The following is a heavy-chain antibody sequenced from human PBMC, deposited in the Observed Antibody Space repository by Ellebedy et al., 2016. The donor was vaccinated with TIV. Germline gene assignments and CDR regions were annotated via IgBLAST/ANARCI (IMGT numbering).Heavy chain of an antibody. CDR2: IESDGGTT. Sequence: GESLKISCSASGFTFSSHAMHWVRQAPGKGLEFVSAIESDGGTTWYADSVKGRFTISRDNSKNTLSLQMNSLRAEDTAVYFCANTAVRSTYKDYWGQGTLITVSS. CDR1: GFTFSSHA. D-gene: IGHD2/OR15-2a*01. V-gene: IGHV3-64*04. J-gene: IGHJ4*02. CDR3: ANTAVRSTYKDY.